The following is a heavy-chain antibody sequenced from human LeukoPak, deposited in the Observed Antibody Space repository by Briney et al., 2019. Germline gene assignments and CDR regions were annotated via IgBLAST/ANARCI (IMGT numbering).Heavy chain of an antibody. CDR2: TYYRSKWYS. Sequence: SQTLSLTCVISGDSISNNSAAWNWIRQSPSRGLEWLGRTYYRSKWYSDYAVSVKSRITISPDTSNNQFSLQLNSVTPEDTAVYYCARSYSSGWYSDYWGQGTLVTVSS. J-gene: IGHJ4*02. V-gene: IGHV6-1*01. CDR3: ARSYSSGWYSDY. D-gene: IGHD6-19*01. CDR1: GDSISNNSAA.